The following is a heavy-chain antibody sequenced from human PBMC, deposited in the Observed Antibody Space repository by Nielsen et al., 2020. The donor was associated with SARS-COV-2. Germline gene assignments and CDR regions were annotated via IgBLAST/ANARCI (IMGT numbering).Heavy chain of an antibody. CDR3: ARDLGWIQLWLVYYYGMDV. CDR2: ISAYNGNT. J-gene: IGHJ6*02. V-gene: IGHV1-18*01. D-gene: IGHD5-18*01. CDR1: GYTFTSYG. Sequence: ASVKVSCKASGYTFTSYGISWVRQAPGQGLEWMGWISAYNGNTNYAQKLQGRVTMTTDTSTSTAYMELRSLRSDDTAVYYCARDLGWIQLWLVYYYGMDVWGQGTTVTVSS.